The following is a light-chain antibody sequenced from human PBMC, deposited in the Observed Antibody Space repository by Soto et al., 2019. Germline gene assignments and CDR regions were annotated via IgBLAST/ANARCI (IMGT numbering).Light chain of an antibody. Sequence: AIHLTQSPSSLSASVGDRATITCRASQGISSALAWYQQKPGKAPKLLIYDASSLESGVPSRFSGSGSGTDFTLTISSLQPEDFDTYYCLQKYFYPFTFGPGTKVDIK. CDR2: DAS. J-gene: IGKJ3*01. V-gene: IGKV1-13*02. CDR1: QGISSA. CDR3: LQKYFYPFT.